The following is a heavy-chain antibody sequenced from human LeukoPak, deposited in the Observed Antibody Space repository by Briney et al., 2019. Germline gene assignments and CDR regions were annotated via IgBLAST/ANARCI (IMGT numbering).Heavy chain of an antibody. CDR3: AHTSPGIAAAGSLSRAD. Sequence: GSLRLSCAASGFTFSSYAMSWVRQAPGKGLEWVSAISGSGGSTYYADSVKGRFTISRDNSKNTLYLQMNSLRAEDTAVYYCAHTSPGIAAAGSLSRADWGQGTLVTVSS. J-gene: IGHJ4*02. CDR2: ISGSGGST. V-gene: IGHV3-23*01. D-gene: IGHD6-13*01. CDR1: GFTFSSYA.